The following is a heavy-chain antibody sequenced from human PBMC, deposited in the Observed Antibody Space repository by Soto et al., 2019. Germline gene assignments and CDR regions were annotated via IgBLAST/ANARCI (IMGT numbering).Heavy chain of an antibody. CDR2: ISAYSGST. Sequence: QVQLVQSGAEVKKPGASVKVSCKASGYTFTSYGISWVRQAPGQGLEWMGWISAYSGSTNYAQKLQGRVTMTTDTATSTANEELRSLRADATAVYYGARSIAAAVDCDYWGQGTLVTVSS. CDR1: GYTFTSYG. D-gene: IGHD6-13*01. CDR3: ARSIAAAVDCDY. V-gene: IGHV1-18*01. J-gene: IGHJ4*02.